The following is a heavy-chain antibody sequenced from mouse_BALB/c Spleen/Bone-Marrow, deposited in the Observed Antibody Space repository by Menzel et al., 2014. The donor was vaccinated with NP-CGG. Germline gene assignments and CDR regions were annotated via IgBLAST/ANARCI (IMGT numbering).Heavy chain of an antibody. V-gene: IGHV4-1*02. J-gene: IGHJ3*01. CDR1: GFDFSRYW. CDR2: INPDSSTI. D-gene: IGHD1-2*01. CDR3: AKNYYYGYVAY. Sequence: DVMLVESGGGLVQPGGSLKLSCAASGFDFSRYWMTWVRRAPGKGLEWIGEINPDSSTINYTPSLKDKFIISRDNAKNTLYLQMRKVRSEDTALYYCAKNYYYGYVAYWGQGTLVTVSA.